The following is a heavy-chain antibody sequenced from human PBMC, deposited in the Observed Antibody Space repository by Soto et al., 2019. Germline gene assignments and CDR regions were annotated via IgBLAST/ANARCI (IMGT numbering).Heavy chain of an antibody. CDR3: VRIRRGDGYTFGY. Sequence: EVQLVESGGVSVQPGGSLGLSCTASGFTLSNYGMPWVRQAPGKGLVWVSRINTDGSTTTYADSVKGRFTISRDNAKNTLYLQMNSLRDEDTAVYYCVRIRRGDGYTFGYWGQGTLVTVSS. D-gene: IGHD5-12*01. CDR1: GFTLSNYG. CDR2: INTDGSTT. J-gene: IGHJ4*02. V-gene: IGHV3-74*01.